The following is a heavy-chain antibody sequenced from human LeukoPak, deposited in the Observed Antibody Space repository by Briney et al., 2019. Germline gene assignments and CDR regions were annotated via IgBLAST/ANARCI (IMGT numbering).Heavy chain of an antibody. J-gene: IGHJ5*02. CDR3: AREKRDYDFWSGRWFDP. Sequence: SETLSLTCTVSGGSISSYYWSWIRQPPGKGLEWIGYIYYSGSTNYNPSLKSRVTISVDTSKNQFSLKLSSVTAADTAVYYCAREKRDYDFWSGRWFDPWGQGTLVTVSS. V-gene: IGHV4-59*01. D-gene: IGHD3-3*01. CDR1: GGSISSYY. CDR2: IYYSGST.